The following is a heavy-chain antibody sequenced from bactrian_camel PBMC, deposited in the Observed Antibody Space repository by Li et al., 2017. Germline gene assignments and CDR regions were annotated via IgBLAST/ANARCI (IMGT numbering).Heavy chain of an antibody. Sequence: HVQLVESGGGSVEAGGSLKLSCEASGYIFSGCGVAWYRQAPGKEREVVAAVNNNGRAEYTDSVRGRFTISQDSANHTLYLQMDSLKPEDTAMYYCGAEGFIGSMCVATMNPDEYTYWGQGTQVTVS. CDR1: GYIFSGCG. V-gene: IGHV3S53*01. J-gene: IGHJ4*01. D-gene: IGHD4*01. CDR3: GAEGFIGSMCVATMNPDEYTY. CDR2: VNNNGRA.